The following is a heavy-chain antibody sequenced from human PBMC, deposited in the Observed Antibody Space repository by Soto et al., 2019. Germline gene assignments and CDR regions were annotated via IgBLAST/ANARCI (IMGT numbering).Heavy chain of an antibody. D-gene: IGHD5-18*01. V-gene: IGHV1-69*12. CDR2: IIPIFGTA. J-gene: IGHJ6*02. CDR1: GGTFSSYA. CDR3: ATNVDTAMVIRRAYYYYGMDV. Sequence: QVQLVQSGAEVKKPGSSVKVSCKASGGTFSSYAISWVRQAPGQGLEWMGGIIPIFGTANYAQKFQGRVTITADESTSTAYMERSSLRSEDTAVYYCATNVDTAMVIRRAYYYYGMDVWGQGTTVTVSS.